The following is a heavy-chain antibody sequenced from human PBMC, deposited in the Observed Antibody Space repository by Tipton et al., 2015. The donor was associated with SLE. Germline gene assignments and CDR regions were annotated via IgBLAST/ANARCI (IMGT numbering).Heavy chain of an antibody. J-gene: IGHJ3*02. V-gene: IGHV4-38-2*02. CDR2: IYHSGST. Sequence: TLSLTCTVSGYSISSGYYWGWIRQPPGKGLEWIGSIYHSGSTYYNPSLKSRVTISVDTSKNQFSLKLSPVTAADTVVYYCASHGTTADAFDIWGQGTMVTVSS. CDR1: GYSISSGYY. D-gene: IGHD1-1*01. CDR3: ASHGTTADAFDI.